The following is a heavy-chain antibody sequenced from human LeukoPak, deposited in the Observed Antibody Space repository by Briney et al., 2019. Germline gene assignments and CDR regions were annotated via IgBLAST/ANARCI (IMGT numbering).Heavy chain of an antibody. J-gene: IGHJ5*02. CDR2: ISGSGVRT. Sequence: GRSLRLSCAASGLTSTNYAMNWVRQAPGKGLGWVSVISGSGVRTYYADSVKGRFTISRDSSKNTLYLQMNNLRAEDTAVYYCAKGFVEGYDLSWFDPWGQGTLVTVSS. V-gene: IGHV3-23*01. CDR1: GLTSTNYA. CDR3: AKGFVEGYDLSWFDP. D-gene: IGHD5-12*01.